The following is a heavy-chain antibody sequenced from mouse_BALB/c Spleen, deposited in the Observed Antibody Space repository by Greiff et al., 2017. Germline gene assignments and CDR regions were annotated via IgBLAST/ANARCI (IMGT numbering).Heavy chain of an antibody. J-gene: IGHJ4*01. CDR3: ARGGNYVGYAMDY. V-gene: IGHV3-2*02. Sequence: EVKLVESGPGLVKPSQSLSLTCTVTGYSITSDYAWNWIRQFPGNKLEWMGYISYSGSTSYNPSLKSRISITRDTSKNQFFLQLNSVNTEDTATYSCARGGNYVGYAMDYWGKGTSVTVPS. CDR1: GYSITSDYA. CDR2: ISYSGST. D-gene: IGHD2-1*01.